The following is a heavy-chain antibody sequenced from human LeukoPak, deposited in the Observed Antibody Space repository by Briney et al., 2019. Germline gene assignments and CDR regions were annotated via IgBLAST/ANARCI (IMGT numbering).Heavy chain of an antibody. CDR2: INPNSGGT. Sequence: ASGTLCCTAAASTFTGYYIHRVRQAPGQGLGWMGWINPNSGGTNSSQKFSGRGTMTRSTATTTANMELRMLRSEAPAAAECSRGQWSSSWYLRSFVYWGEGTLVTVSS. CDR1: ASTFTGYY. D-gene: IGHD6-13*01. J-gene: IGHJ4*02. V-gene: IGHV1-2*02. CDR3: SRGQWSSSWYLRSFVY.